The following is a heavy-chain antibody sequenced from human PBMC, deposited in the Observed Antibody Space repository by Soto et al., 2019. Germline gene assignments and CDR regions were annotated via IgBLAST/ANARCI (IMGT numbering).Heavy chain of an antibody. CDR3: ARVYYDSSGYYRGHAFDI. Sequence: QVQLQESGPGLVKPSGTLSLTCAVSGGSISSSNWWSWVRQPPGKGLEWIGEIYHSGSTNYNPSLQSRVTISVDKSKNQFSLKLSSVTAAGTAVYYCARVYYDSSGYYRGHAFDIWGQGTMVTVSS. CDR2: IYHSGST. J-gene: IGHJ3*02. V-gene: IGHV4-4*02. CDR1: GGSISSSNW. D-gene: IGHD3-22*01.